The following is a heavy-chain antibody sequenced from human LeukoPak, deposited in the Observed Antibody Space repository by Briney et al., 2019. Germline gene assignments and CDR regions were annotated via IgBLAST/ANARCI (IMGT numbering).Heavy chain of an antibody. V-gene: IGHV3-23*01. CDR3: AKVGGIAVAGLYFDY. J-gene: IGHJ4*02. Sequence: GGSLRLSCAASGFTFSSYAMSWVRQAPGKGLEWVSAISGSGGSTYYADSVKGQFTISRDNSKNTLYLQMNSLRAEDTAVYYCAKVGGIAVAGLYFDYWGQGTLVTVSS. CDR2: ISGSGGST. D-gene: IGHD6-19*01. CDR1: GFTFSSYA.